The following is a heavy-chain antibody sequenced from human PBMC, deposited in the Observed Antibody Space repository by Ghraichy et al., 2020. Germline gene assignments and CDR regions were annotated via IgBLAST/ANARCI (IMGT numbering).Heavy chain of an antibody. D-gene: IGHD2-2*01. V-gene: IGHV1-46*01. CDR3: ARDSVPAAIYYWFDP. CDR1: GYTFTSYY. Sequence: ASVKVSCKASGYTFTSYYMHWVRQAPGQGLEWMGIINPSGGSTSYAQKFQGRVTMTRDTSTSTVYMELSSLRSEDTAVYYCARDSVPAAIYYWFDPWGQGTLVTVSS. J-gene: IGHJ5*02. CDR2: INPSGGST.